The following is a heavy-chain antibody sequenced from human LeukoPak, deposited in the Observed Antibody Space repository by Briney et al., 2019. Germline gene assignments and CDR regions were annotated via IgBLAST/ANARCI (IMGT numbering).Heavy chain of an antibody. CDR1: GFTVSSNY. J-gene: IGHJ4*02. D-gene: IGHD1-20*01. CDR2: IYSGGST. CDR3: ARVDNWNDVSYYFDC. Sequence: PGGSLRLSCAASGFTVSSNYMSWVRQAPGKGLEWVSVIYSGGSTYYADSVKGRFTISRDNSKNTLYLQMNSLRAEDTAVYYCARVDNWNDVSYYFDCWGQGTLVTVSS. V-gene: IGHV3-53*01.